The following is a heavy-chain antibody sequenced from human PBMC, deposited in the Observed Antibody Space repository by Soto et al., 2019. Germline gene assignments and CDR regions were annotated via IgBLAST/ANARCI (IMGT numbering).Heavy chain of an antibody. V-gene: IGHV4-34*01. Sequence: QVQLQQWGAGLLKPSETLSLTCAVYGGSFSGYIWSWIRQPPGKGLQWIGQINHSGSTNYNPSLKSRVTISLPASNSEFSRERSSVTAADTAVYYCARGLMSGSYYAGGWYYFDYWGQGTLVTVSS. J-gene: IGHJ4*02. CDR2: INHSGST. CDR1: GGSFSGYI. D-gene: IGHD1-26*01. CDR3: ARGLMSGSYYAGGWYYFDY.